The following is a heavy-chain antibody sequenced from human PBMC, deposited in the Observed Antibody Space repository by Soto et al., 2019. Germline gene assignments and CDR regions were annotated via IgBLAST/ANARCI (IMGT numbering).Heavy chain of an antibody. D-gene: IGHD2-21*02. CDR2: IFSNDGK. Sequence: QVTLKESGPVLVKPTETLTLTCTVSGFSLRNARVGVSWIRQPPGKALEWLAHIFSNDGKSYSTSLKSRLTISKDTSKSKVVLTMTNMDPVDTGTYYGVRIPCLGDCRYHFAHWGQGTLVTVSS. J-gene: IGHJ4*02. V-gene: IGHV2-26*01. CDR1: GFSLRNARVG. CDR3: VRIPCLGDCRYHFAH.